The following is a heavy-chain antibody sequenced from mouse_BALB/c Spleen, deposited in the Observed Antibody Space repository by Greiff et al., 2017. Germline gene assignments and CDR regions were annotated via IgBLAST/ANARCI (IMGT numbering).Heavy chain of an antibody. CDR1: GFTFSNYW. CDR3: TRSPTARAYYYAMDY. J-gene: IGHJ4*01. V-gene: IGHV6-6*02. D-gene: IGHD3-2*01. CDR2: IRLKSNNYAT. Sequence: EVKLVESGGGLVQPGGSMKLSCVASGFTFSNYWMNWVRQSPEKGLEWVAEIRLKSNNYATHYAESVKGRFTISRDDSKSSVYLQMNNLRAEDTGIYYCTRSPTARAYYYAMDYWGQGTSVTVSS.